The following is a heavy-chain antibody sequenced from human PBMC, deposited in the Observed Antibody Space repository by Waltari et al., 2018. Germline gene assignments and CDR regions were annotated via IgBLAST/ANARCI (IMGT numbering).Heavy chain of an antibody. D-gene: IGHD7-27*01. Sequence: EVQLVDSGGGLVKPGGSLRLYFAASGFTFSLFRMNWVRQAPGRGLEWVSTISSSGSYIYYADSVKGRFTISRDNAKNSVYLQMNSLRVDDTAVYYCTMAPDVPVRPTWGWGQGSLVTVSS. V-gene: IGHV3-21*06. J-gene: IGHJ4*02. CDR2: ISSSGSYI. CDR1: GFTFSLFR. CDR3: TMAPDVPVRPTWG.